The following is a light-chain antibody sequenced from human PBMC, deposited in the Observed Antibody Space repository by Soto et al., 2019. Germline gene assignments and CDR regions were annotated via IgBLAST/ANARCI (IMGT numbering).Light chain of an antibody. V-gene: IGLV2-23*01. J-gene: IGLJ1*01. CDR3: CSYAGSSTFV. CDR2: EGS. CDR1: SSVVGSYNL. Sequence: QSVLTQPASVSGSPGQSITISCTGTSSVVGSYNLVSWYQQHPGKAPKLMIYEGSKRPSGVSNRFSGSKSGNTASLTISRLQAEDEADYYCCSYAGSSTFVFGTGTKVTVL.